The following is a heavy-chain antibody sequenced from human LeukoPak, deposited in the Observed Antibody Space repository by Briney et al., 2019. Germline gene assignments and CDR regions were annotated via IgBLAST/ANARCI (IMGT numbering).Heavy chain of an antibody. D-gene: IGHD6-13*01. CDR1: GFTFDDYA. J-gene: IGHJ6*03. CDR3: ARGGDSSSRPHYYYYMDV. Sequence: PGRSLRLSCAASGFTFDDYAMHWVRQAPGKGLEWVSGISWNSGSIGYADSVKGRFTISRDNAKNSLYLQMNSLRAEDTAVYYCARGGDSSSRPHYYYYMDVWGKGATVTISS. V-gene: IGHV3-9*01. CDR2: ISWNSGSI.